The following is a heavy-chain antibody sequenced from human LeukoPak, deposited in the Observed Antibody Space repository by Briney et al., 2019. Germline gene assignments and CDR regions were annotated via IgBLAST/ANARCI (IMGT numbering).Heavy chain of an antibody. CDR3: AKASDDFWSGYPSDY. J-gene: IGHJ4*02. V-gene: IGHV3-23*01. D-gene: IGHD3-3*01. CDR1: GFTFSSYA. Sequence: AGGSLRLSCAASGFTFSSYAMSWVRQAPGKGQEWVSAISGSGGSTYYADSVKGRFTISRDNSKNTLYLQMNSLRAEDTAVYYCAKASDDFWSGYPSDYWGQGTLVTVSS. CDR2: ISGSGGST.